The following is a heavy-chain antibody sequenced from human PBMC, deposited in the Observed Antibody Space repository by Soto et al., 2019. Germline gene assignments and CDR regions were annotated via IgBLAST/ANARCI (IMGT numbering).Heavy chain of an antibody. V-gene: IGHV4-39*01. D-gene: IGHD2-2*01. CDR2: TYYGGSP. J-gene: IGHJ5*02. CDR1: GGSISSSSNY. Sequence: SETLSLTCTVSGGSISSSSNYWGWLRQPPGKGLEGIGSTYYGGSPSNIPPSKCRVTISVATAKTHFPRNLGSGAAADTSVYYCARHSTCSSSGCYHWALGWFDPWCQGTLVPVSS. CDR3: ARHSTCSSSGCYHWALGWFDP.